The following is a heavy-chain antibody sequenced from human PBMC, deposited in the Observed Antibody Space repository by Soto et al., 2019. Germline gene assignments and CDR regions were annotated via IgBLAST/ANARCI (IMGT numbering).Heavy chain of an antibody. CDR1: SGSISSSNW. V-gene: IGHV4-4*02. Sequence: SETLSLTCAVSSGSISSSNWWRWGRQQPGKGLEWIGKIYHSGSTNYNPSLKSRVTISVDTSKNQFSLKLSSVTAADTAVYYCARPGGQQLVRVGWFDPWGQGTLVTVSS. CDR2: IYHSGST. D-gene: IGHD6-13*01. J-gene: IGHJ5*02. CDR3: ARPGGQQLVRVGWFDP.